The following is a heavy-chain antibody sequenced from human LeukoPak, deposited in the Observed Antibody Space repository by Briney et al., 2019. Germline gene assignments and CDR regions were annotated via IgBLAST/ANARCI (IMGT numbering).Heavy chain of an antibody. CDR3: AKWFSVGIVAVPAAINYHYMDV. V-gene: IGHV3-48*04. CDR2: ISSSSSTI. D-gene: IGHD2-2*02. Sequence: QPGRSLRLSCAASGFTFSSYSMNWVRQAPGKGLEWVSYISSSSSTIYYADSVKGRFTISRDNAKNSLYLQMNSLRAEDTAVYYCAKWFSVGIVAVPAAINYHYMDVWGKGTTVTVSS. CDR1: GFTFSSYS. J-gene: IGHJ6*03.